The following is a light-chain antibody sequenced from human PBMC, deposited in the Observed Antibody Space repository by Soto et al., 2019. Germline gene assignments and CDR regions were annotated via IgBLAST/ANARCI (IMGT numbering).Light chain of an antibody. CDR2: STS. V-gene: IGKV1-39*01. CDR3: QQSYNTPRT. J-gene: IGKJ1*01. Sequence: DIQMTQSPSSLSASVGDRVTITCRAGQSISSSLNWYQPKPGKAPKVLIYSTSTMQSGVPSRFSGSGFGTDFTLTISSLQPEDVATYYCQQSYNTPRTFGQGTKVEIK. CDR1: QSISSS.